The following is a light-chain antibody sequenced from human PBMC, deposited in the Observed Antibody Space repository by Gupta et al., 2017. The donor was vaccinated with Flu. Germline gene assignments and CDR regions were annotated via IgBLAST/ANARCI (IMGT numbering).Light chain of an antibody. V-gene: IGLV6-57*01. J-gene: IGLJ3*02. CDR3: QTYDSSNQRV. Sequence: SGRVATYYVQWSRQRPGSSPTTVICAHNQRPSGVPDLFSGSIDISSNSASLTISGLKTEDEADYYCQTYDSSNQRVFGGGTKLTVL. CDR2: AHN. CDR1: SGRVATYY.